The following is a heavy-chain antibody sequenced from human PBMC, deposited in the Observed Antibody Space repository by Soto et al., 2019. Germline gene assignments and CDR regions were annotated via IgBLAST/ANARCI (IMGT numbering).Heavy chain of an antibody. CDR2: IYYSGST. Sequence: QVQLQEAGPGLVKPSETLSLTCTVSGGSISRYYWSWIRQPPGKGLEWIGDIYYSGSTNYNPSLKRRVTISVDTSKNPFSLKLSSVTAADTAVYSCARQWGDYVCESWGPGNLVTVSS. D-gene: IGHD3-16*01. CDR1: GGSISRYY. CDR3: ARQWGDYVCES. V-gene: IGHV4-59*08. J-gene: IGHJ5*02.